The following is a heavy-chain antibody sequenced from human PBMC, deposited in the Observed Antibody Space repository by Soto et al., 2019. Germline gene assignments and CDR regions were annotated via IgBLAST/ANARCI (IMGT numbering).Heavy chain of an antibody. D-gene: IGHD4-17*01. CDR1: GDSIISGDYY. CDR2: IYDSGDT. CDR3: AGEGALLYGGNPDYYYTVGV. J-gene: IGHJ6*02. Sequence: QVQLQESGPGLVKPSQTLSLTCTVSGDSIISGDYYWSWIRQTPGKGLEWIGYIYDSGDTNYNPSLKSRVIISVDASKNQFSLKLSSVTAEDTAVYYCAGEGALLYGGNPDYYYTVGVWGQGTTVTVSS. V-gene: IGHV4-30-4*01.